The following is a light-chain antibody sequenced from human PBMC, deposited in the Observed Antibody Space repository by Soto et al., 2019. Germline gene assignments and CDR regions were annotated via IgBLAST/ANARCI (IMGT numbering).Light chain of an antibody. J-gene: IGKJ1*01. CDR2: GAS. CDR3: QQSYSTLWT. V-gene: IGKV1-39*01. Sequence: DIRMTQSPCSLSASVGDRVTITCRASQSITIYLNWYQQKPGEAPNLLIFGASTLQSGVPSRFSGSGSGTDFTLTISSLQPEDFATYYCQQSYSTLWTFGQGTKVDI. CDR1: QSITIY.